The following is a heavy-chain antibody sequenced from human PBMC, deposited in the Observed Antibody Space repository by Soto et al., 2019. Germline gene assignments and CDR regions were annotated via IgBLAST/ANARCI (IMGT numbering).Heavy chain of an antibody. CDR3: VRAAGYSGNDYVYYYGRVV. V-gene: IGHV3-33*01. Sequence: QVQLVESGGGVVQPGRSLRLSCAASGFTFSSYGMHWVRQAPGKGLEWVALVWYDGGNKYYADSVKGRFTISRDNSKNTLYLQMNSLRDEDTAVYYCVRAAGYSGNDYVYYYGRVVWGQGTTVTVSS. J-gene: IGHJ6*02. CDR2: VWYDGGNK. CDR1: GFTFSSYG. D-gene: IGHD5-12*01.